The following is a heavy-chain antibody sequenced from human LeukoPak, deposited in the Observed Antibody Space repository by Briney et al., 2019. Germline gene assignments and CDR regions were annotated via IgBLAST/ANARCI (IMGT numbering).Heavy chain of an antibody. CDR1: GFTVSSNY. Sequence: GGSLRLSCAASGFTVSSNYMSWVRQAPGKGLEWASVIYSGGSTYYADSVKGRFTISRDNSKNTLYLQMNSLRAEDTAVYYCASNYYGSGSYYDDYWGQGTLVTVSS. V-gene: IGHV3-53*01. D-gene: IGHD3-10*01. CDR2: IYSGGST. J-gene: IGHJ4*02. CDR3: ASNYYGSGSYYDDY.